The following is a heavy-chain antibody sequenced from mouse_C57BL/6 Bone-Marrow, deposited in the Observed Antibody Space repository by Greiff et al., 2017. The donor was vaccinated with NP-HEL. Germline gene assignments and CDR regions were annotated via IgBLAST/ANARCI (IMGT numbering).Heavy chain of an antibody. J-gene: IGHJ4*01. V-gene: IGHV1-53*01. CDR3: AGAGVGLYAMDY. CDR2: INPSNGGT. D-gene: IGHD1-1*02. Sequence: QVQLKQPGTELVKPGASVKLSCKASGYTFTSYWMHWVKQRPGQGLEWIGNINPSNGGTNYNEKFKSKATLTVDKSSSTAYMQLSSLTSEDSAVYYCAGAGVGLYAMDYWGQGTSVTVSS. CDR1: GYTFTSYW.